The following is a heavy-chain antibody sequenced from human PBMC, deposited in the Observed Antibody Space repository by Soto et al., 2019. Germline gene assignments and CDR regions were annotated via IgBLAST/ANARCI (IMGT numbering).Heavy chain of an antibody. CDR1: GGTFSSYA. Sequence: QVQLVQSGAEVKKPGSSVKVSCKASGGTFSSYAISWVRQAPGQGLEWMGGIIPIFGTANYAQKFQGRVTITADKSTSTAYMERSSLRSEDTAVYYCARDRDTMVRGTRDYYYYGMDVWGQGTTVTVSS. J-gene: IGHJ6*02. CDR3: ARDRDTMVRGTRDYYYYGMDV. CDR2: IIPIFGTA. V-gene: IGHV1-69*06. D-gene: IGHD3-10*01.